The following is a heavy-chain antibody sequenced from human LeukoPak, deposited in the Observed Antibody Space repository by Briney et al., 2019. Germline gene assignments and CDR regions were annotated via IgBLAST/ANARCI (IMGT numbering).Heavy chain of an antibody. CDR2: IIPIFGTA. D-gene: IGHD3-3*01. CDR3: ASSPFAIFGVVITYYFDY. V-gene: IGHV1-69*05. CDR1: GGTFSSYA. Sequence: ASVKVSCKASGGTFSSYAISWVRQAPGQGLEWMGGIIPIFGTANYAQKFQGRVTITTDESTSTAYMELSSLRSEDTAVYYCASSPFAIFGVVITYYFDYWGQGTLVTVSS. J-gene: IGHJ4*02.